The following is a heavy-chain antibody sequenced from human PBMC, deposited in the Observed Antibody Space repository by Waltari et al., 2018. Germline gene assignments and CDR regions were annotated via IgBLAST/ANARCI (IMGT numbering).Heavy chain of an antibody. CDR3: AREPRYNWFDP. Sequence: EVQLVESGGGLVQPGGSLRLSCAASGFTFSSYWMHWVRQAPGKGLVWVSRINSDGSSTSYADSVKGRFTISRYNAKNTLYLQMNSRRAEDTAVYYCAREPRYNWFDPWGQGTLVTVSS. J-gene: IGHJ5*02. CDR2: INSDGSST. CDR1: GFTFSSYW. V-gene: IGHV3-74*01.